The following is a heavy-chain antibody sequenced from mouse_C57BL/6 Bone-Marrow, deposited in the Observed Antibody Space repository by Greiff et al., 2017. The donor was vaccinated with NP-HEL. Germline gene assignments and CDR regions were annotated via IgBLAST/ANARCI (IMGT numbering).Heavy chain of an antibody. Sequence: EVMLVESGGGLVKPGGSLKLSCAASGFTFSSYAMSWVRQTPEKRLEWVATISDGGSYTYYPDNVKGRFTISRDNAKNNLYLQMSHLKSEDTAMYYCARAYYYGSSYYAMDYWGQGTSVTVSS. CDR2: ISDGGSYT. CDR1: GFTFSSYA. CDR3: ARAYYYGSSYYAMDY. D-gene: IGHD1-1*01. J-gene: IGHJ4*01. V-gene: IGHV5-4*03.